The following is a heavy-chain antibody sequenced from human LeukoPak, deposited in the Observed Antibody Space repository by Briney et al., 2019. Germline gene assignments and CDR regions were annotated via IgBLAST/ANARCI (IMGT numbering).Heavy chain of an antibody. D-gene: IGHD3-10*02. CDR3: AVCSVTGRAFDI. V-gene: IGHV4-4*07. CDR2: IYTSGST. Sequence: PSETLSLTCTVSGGSISSYYWSWIRQPAGKGLEWIGRIYTSGSTNYNPSLKSRVTVSVDTSKNQFSLKLSSVTAADTAVYYCAVCSVTGRAFDISGQGTMVTVSS. J-gene: IGHJ3*02. CDR1: GGSISSYY.